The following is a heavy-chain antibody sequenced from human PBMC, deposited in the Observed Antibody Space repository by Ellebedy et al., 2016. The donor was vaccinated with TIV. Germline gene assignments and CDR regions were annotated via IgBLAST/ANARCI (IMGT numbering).Heavy chain of an antibody. CDR1: GGSIGSSSHY. CDR2: ISHSGST. D-gene: IGHD5-24*01. V-gene: IGHV4-39*02. Sequence: SETLSLTXTVSGGSIGSSSHYWGWIRQPPGKGLEWIGEISHSGSTNYNPSLKSRVTMSLDTSNNQFSLKVTSLTAADTAVYYCARGQGWLQPDYWGQGTLVTVSS. CDR3: ARGQGWLQPDY. J-gene: IGHJ4*02.